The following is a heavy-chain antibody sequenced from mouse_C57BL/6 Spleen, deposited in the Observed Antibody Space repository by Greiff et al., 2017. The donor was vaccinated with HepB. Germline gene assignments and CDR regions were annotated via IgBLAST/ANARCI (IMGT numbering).Heavy chain of an antibody. D-gene: IGHD2-14*01. Sequence: QVQLQQSGAELVMPGASVKLSCKASGYTFTSYWMHWVKQRPGQGLEWIGEIDPSDSYTNYNQKFKGKSTLTVDKSSSTAYMQLSSLTSEDSAVYYCARGREYYRKAMDYWGQGTSVTVSS. CDR2: IDPSDSYT. CDR1: GYTFTSYW. V-gene: IGHV1-69*01. J-gene: IGHJ4*01. CDR3: ARGREYYRKAMDY.